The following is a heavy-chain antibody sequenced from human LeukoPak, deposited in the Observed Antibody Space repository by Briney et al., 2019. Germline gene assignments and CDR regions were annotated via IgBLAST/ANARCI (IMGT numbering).Heavy chain of an antibody. CDR1: GYTFTSYY. V-gene: IGHV1-46*01. J-gene: IGHJ6*02. CDR3: ARSGANYDILTGYHYYYGMDV. Sequence: GASVKVSCKASGYTFTSYYMHWVRQAPGQGLEWMGIINPSGGSTNYAQKFRGRVTMTRDTSTSTVYMELSSLRSEDTAVYYCARSGANYDILTGYHYYYGMDVWGQGTTVTVSS. CDR2: INPSGGST. D-gene: IGHD3-9*01.